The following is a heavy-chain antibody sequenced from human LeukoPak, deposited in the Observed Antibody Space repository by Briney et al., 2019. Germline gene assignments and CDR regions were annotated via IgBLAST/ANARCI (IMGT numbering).Heavy chain of an antibody. Sequence: SQTLSLTCAISGDSVSSNSAAWNWIRQSPSRGPEWLGRTYYRSKWYNDYAVSVKSRITINPDTSKNQFSLQLNSVTPEDTAVYYCARDREEGYCSGGSCYWGYYYYYGMDVWGQGTTVTVSS. J-gene: IGHJ6*02. V-gene: IGHV6-1*01. D-gene: IGHD2-15*01. CDR2: TYYRSKWYN. CDR1: GDSVSSNSAA. CDR3: ARDREEGYCSGGSCYWGYYYYYGMDV.